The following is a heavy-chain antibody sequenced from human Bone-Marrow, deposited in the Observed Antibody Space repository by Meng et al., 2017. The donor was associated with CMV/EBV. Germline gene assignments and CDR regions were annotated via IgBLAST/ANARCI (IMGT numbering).Heavy chain of an antibody. CDR1: GFTFDDYA. CDR3: AKAWAYYDFWSGLDV. Sequence: SLKISCAASGFTFDDYAMHWVRQAPGKGLEWVSGISWNSGSIGYADSVKGRFTISRDNSKNTLYLQMNSLRAEDTAVYYCAKAWAYYDFWSGLDVWGQGTTVTVSS. CDR2: ISWNSGSI. J-gene: IGHJ6*02. V-gene: IGHV3-9*01. D-gene: IGHD3-3*01.